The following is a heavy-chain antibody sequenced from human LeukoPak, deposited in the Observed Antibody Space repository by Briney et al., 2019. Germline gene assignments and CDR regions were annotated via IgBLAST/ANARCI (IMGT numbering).Heavy chain of an antibody. V-gene: IGHV1-2*02. J-gene: IGHJ5*02. CDR1: VYTFTGYY. CDR3: AREDIVVVPAAMMAWFDP. D-gene: IGHD2-2*01. Sequence: ASVTVSCTASVYTFTGYYMHWVRQAPGQGLEWMGWINPNSGGTNYAQKFQGRVTMTRDTSISTAYMELSRLRSDDTAVYYCAREDIVVVPAAMMAWFDPWGQGTLVTVSP. CDR2: INPNSGGT.